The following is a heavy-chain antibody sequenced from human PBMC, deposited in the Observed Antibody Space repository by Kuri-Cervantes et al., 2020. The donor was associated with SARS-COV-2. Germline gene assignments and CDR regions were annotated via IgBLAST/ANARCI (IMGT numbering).Heavy chain of an antibody. V-gene: IGHV3-15*07. Sequence: GESLKISCAASGFTFSNAWMNWVRQAPGKGLEWVGRIKSKTDGGTTDYAAPVKGRFTISRDDSKNTLYLQMNSLKTEDTAVYYCTTDRVYCTNGVCYSPHYYYGMDVWGRGTTVTVSS. CDR1: GFTFSNAW. D-gene: IGHD2-8*01. CDR3: TTDRVYCTNGVCYSPHYYYGMDV. CDR2: IKSKTDGGTT. J-gene: IGHJ6*02.